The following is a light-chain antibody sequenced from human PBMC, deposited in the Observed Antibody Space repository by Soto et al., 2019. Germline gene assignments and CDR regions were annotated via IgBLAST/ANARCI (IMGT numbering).Light chain of an antibody. CDR1: QDIAYY. V-gene: IGKV1-33*01. J-gene: IGKJ4*01. CDR3: QQYGNFVS. CDR2: DAS. Sequence: DIQMTQSPSSLSASVGDRVTITCRASQDIAYYLNWYQQKPGKAPQVLIYDASNLEAGVPSRFSGSGSGTDFTFTISSLQPEDIATYFCQQYGNFVSFGGGTKVEIK.